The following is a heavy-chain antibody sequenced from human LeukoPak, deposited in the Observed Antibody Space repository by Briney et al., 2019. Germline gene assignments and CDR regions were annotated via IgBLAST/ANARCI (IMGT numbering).Heavy chain of an antibody. CDR1: GASISSSDYY. CDR3: ASGGYSSGCYGSFDI. J-gene: IGHJ3*02. D-gene: IGHD6-19*01. Sequence: SETLSLTCTVPGASISSSDYYWGWIRQPPGKGLEWIASLYSGGLTYNTPSLKSRVTISVYTSKNQFSLKVTSVTAADTAVYSCASGGYSSGCYGSFDIWGQWTVVTVSS. CDR2: LYSGGLT. V-gene: IGHV4-39*01.